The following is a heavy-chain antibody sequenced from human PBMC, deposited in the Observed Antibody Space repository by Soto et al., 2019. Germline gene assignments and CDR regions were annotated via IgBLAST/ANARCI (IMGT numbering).Heavy chain of an antibody. CDR2: IIPIFGTA. CDR3: ASAYSVVVNAIQKYYYYGMDV. CDR1: GGTFCSYA. Sequence: EASVKVSCRASGGTFCSYAISWVRQAPGQGLEWMGGIIPIFGTANYAQKFQGRVTITADKSTSTAYMELSSLRSEDTAVYYCASAYSVVVNAIQKYYYYGMDVWGQGTTVTVSS. D-gene: IGHD2-21*01. J-gene: IGHJ6*02. V-gene: IGHV1-69*06.